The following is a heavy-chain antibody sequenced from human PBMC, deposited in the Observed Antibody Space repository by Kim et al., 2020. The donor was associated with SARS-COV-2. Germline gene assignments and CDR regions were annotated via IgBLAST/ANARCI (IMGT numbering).Heavy chain of an antibody. CDR3: ASPYIDNYYGSGSLISSWFDP. J-gene: IGHJ5*02. CDR1: GGSISSSSYY. V-gene: IGHV4-39*01. D-gene: IGHD3-10*01. Sequence: SETLSLTCTVSGGSISSSSYYWGWIRQPPGKGLEWIGSIYYSGSTYYNPSLKSRVTISVDTSKNQFSLKLSSVTAADTAVYYCASPYIDNYYGSGSLISSWFDPWGQGTLVTVSS. CDR2: IYYSGST.